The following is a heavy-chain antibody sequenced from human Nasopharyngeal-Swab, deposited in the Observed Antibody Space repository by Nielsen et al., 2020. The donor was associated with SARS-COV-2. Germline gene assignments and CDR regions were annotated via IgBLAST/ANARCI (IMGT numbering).Heavy chain of an antibody. CDR2: INPSGGST. CDR1: GYTFTSYY. V-gene: IGHV1-46*01. CDR3: ARSTMVRGYYYYYGMDV. D-gene: IGHD3-10*01. Sequence: ASVKVSCKASGYTFTSYYMHWVRQAPGQGLEWMGIINPSGGSTSYAQKFQGRVTMTRDTSTSTVYMELSSLRSEDTAVYYCARSTMVRGYYYYYGMDVWGQGTTVTVSS. J-gene: IGHJ6*02.